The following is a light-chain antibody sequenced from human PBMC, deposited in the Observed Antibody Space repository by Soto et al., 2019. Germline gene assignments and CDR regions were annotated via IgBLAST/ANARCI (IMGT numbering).Light chain of an antibody. J-gene: IGLJ1*01. Sequence: QSVLTQPPSVSAAAGQKVTISCSGSSSNIGGNSVSWYQQLPGTAPKLLIYDDNKRPSGIPDRFSGSKSGTSATLGITGFQPAPEADYYCGSWDSSLSAYVFGTGTKVTVL. V-gene: IGLV1-51*01. CDR2: DDN. CDR1: SSNIGGNS. CDR3: GSWDSSLSAYV.